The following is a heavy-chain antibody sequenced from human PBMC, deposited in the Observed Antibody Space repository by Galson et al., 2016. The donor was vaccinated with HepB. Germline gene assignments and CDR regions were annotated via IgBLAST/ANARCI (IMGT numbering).Heavy chain of an antibody. Sequence: PLSLTCTVSGASLRNGDYYWSWVRQPAGKRLEWIGRIYSSGSTNYNPSLNSRVTISLDMSNQQFSLEVNSVTAADTAVYYCAREGGVYQYTGMDVWGKGTTVTVSS. D-gene: IGHD3-16*01. J-gene: IGHJ6*04. CDR3: AREGGVYQYTGMDV. V-gene: IGHV4-61*02. CDR1: GASLRNGDYY. CDR2: IYSSGST.